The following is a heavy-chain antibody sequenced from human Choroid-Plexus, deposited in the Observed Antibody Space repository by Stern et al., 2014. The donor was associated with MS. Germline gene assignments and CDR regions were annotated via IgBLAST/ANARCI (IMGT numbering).Heavy chain of an antibody. D-gene: IGHD3-16*01. Sequence: QLVQSGGGLVGTGGDRKRSGGGSGVTGRGEGMTGVRKAKGKGLVWLANIRPDGSETYYVDSVKALFPISRDNAKNSLFLQMNSLRVEDTAVYYCARRLAFQFAPWGQGTLVTVSS. J-gene: IGHJ5*02. CDR3: ARRLAFQFAP. CDR2: IRPDGSET. CDR1: GVTGRGEG. V-gene: IGHV3-7*01.